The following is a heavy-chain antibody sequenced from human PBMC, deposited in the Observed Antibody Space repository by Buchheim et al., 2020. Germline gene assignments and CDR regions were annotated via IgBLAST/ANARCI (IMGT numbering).Heavy chain of an antibody. CDR1: GGSVSSGSYY. D-gene: IGHD2-2*02. V-gene: IGHV4-61*01. Sequence: QVQLQESGPGLVKPSETLSLTCTVSGGSVSSGSYYWSWIRQPPGKGLEWIGYIYYSGSTNYNPSLKSRVTISVDTSKNQFSLKLSSVTAADTAVYYCARHKSWDQLLYYWFDPWGQGTL. CDR2: IYYSGST. J-gene: IGHJ5*02. CDR3: ARHKSWDQLLYYWFDP.